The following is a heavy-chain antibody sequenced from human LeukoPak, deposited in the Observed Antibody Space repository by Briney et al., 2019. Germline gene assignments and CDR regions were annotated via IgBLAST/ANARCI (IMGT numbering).Heavy chain of an antibody. J-gene: IGHJ4*02. V-gene: IGHV3-7*01. CDR1: GFTFSSYW. Sequence: GGSLRLSCAASGFTFSSYWMNWVRQAPGKGLEWVANIKQDGSEKYYVDSVKGRFIISRDNAKNSLYLQMNSLRAEDTAIYYCVGGSGYWGQGTLVTVSS. D-gene: IGHD5-12*01. CDR3: VGGSGY. CDR2: IKQDGSEK.